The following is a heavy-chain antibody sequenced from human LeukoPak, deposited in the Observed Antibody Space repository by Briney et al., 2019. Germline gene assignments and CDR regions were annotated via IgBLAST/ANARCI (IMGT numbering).Heavy chain of an antibody. Sequence: GGSLRLSCGASGFTFTYYGMHWVRRAPGKGLEWVTFVRSDGSDKYYADSVKGRFTISRDNSKDTLYLQMNSLRAEDTAVYYCAKCSGWFVRGKDYYYYYMDVWGKGTTVTVSS. CDR3: AKCSGWFVRGKDYYYYYMDV. V-gene: IGHV3-30*02. J-gene: IGHJ6*03. CDR2: VRSDGSDK. CDR1: GFTFTYYG. D-gene: IGHD6-19*01.